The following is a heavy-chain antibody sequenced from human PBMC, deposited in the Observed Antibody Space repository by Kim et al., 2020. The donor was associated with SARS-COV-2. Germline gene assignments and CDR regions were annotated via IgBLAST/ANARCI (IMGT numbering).Heavy chain of an antibody. V-gene: IGHV4-61*01. D-gene: IGHD2-21*02. CDR1: GGSVSSGSYY. CDR2: IYYSGST. J-gene: IGHJ3*02. Sequence: SETLSLTCTVSGGSVSSGSYYWSWIRQPPGKGLEWIGYIYYSGSTNYNPSLKSRVTISVDTSKNQFSLKLSSVTAADTAVYYCARNWCYCGGDCLCGYDAFDIWGQGTMVTVSS. CDR3: ARNWCYCGGDCLCGYDAFDI.